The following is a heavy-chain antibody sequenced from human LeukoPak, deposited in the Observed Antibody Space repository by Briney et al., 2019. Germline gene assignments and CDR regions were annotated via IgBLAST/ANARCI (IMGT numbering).Heavy chain of an antibody. Sequence: PGGSLRLSCAASGVTSSSYWMSWVRQAPGKGLEWVANIKEDGSEKYYVDSVKGRFTISRDNAKNSVYLQMNSLRAEDTAVYYCTRAASPLFDYWGQGTLVTVSS. V-gene: IGHV3-7*01. CDR2: IKEDGSEK. CDR3: TRAASPLFDY. D-gene: IGHD2-15*01. J-gene: IGHJ4*02. CDR1: GVTSSSYW.